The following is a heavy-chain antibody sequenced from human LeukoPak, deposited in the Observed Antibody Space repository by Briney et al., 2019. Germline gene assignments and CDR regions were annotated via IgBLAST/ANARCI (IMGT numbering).Heavy chain of an antibody. J-gene: IGHJ4*02. CDR1: GYTLTELS. Sequence: ASVKVSCKVSGYTLTELSMHWVRQAPGKGLEWMGGFDPEDGETIYAQKFRGRVTMTEDTSTDTAYMELSSLRSEDTAAYYCATKGRGRLGELSFFDYWGQGTLVTVSS. CDR2: FDPEDGET. D-gene: IGHD3-16*02. CDR3: ATKGRGRLGELSFFDY. V-gene: IGHV1-24*01.